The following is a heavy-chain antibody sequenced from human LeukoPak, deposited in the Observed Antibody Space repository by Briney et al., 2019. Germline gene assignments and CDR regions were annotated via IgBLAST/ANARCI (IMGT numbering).Heavy chain of an antibody. CDR3: AKDAVLRYFDWDSGDYYYYYMDV. CDR1: GFMFSTYW. J-gene: IGHJ6*03. D-gene: IGHD3-9*01. V-gene: IGHV3-7*01. CDR2: IKQDGSEK. Sequence: GGSLRLSCAASGFMFSTYWMSWVRQAPGKGLEWVANIKQDGSEKYYVDSVKGRFTISRDNAKNSLYLQMNSLRAEDTAVYYCAKDAVLRYFDWDSGDYYYYYMDVWGKGTTVTISS.